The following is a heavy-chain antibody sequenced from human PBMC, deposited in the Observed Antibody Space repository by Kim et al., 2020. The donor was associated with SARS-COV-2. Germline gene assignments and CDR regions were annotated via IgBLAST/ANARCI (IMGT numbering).Heavy chain of an antibody. D-gene: IGHD1-20*01. Sequence: GGSLRLSCAASGFAFSVYWMSWVRQAPGKGLEWVANIKQDGSEKYYVDSVKGRFTISRDNAKNSLFLQMNSLRDEDTAVYYCARSRYVDVWGQGTTVTVSS. CDR2: IKQDGSEK. V-gene: IGHV3-7*03. CDR3: ARSRYVDV. CDR1: GFAFSVYW. J-gene: IGHJ6*02.